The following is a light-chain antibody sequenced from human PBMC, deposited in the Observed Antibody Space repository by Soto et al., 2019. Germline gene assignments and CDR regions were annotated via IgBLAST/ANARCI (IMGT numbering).Light chain of an antibody. V-gene: IGKV3-20*01. CDR1: QRLTSNY. CDR2: GAS. J-gene: IGKJ3*01. Sequence: EIVLTQSPGTLSLSPGERATVSCRTSQRLTSNYLAWYQQKPGQAPRLLIYGASTRATGIPDRFSGSGSGTDFTLTISRLEPKDFALYYCQQYGTSPFSFGPGTKVDIK. CDR3: QQYGTSPFS.